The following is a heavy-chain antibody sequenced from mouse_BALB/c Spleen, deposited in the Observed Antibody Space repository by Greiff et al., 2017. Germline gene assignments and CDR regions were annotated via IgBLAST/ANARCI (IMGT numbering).Heavy chain of an antibody. Sequence: QVQLKESGPELVRPGESVKISCKGSGYTFTDYAMHWVKQSHAKSLEWIGVISIYYDNTNYNQKFKGKATLTADKSSSTAYMQLSSLTSEDSAVYFCASPLGRVYAMDYWGQGTSVTVSS. V-gene: IGHV1-67*01. CDR2: ISIYYDNT. CDR1: GYTFTDYA. D-gene: IGHD4-1*01. J-gene: IGHJ4*01. CDR3: ASPLGRVYAMDY.